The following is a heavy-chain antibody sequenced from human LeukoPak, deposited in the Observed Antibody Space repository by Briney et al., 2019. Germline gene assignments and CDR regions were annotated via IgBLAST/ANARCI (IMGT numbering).Heavy chain of an antibody. Sequence: PGGSLRLSCAASGFTFSTYAMHWVRQAPGKGLEWVAVISYDRIKRYYADSVKGRFTISRDNSKNTLYLQMNTLRAEDTAVYYGAKERGGTGGYLDYWGQGTLVTVSS. V-gene: IGHV3-30*18. D-gene: IGHD3-10*01. CDR2: ISYDRIKR. CDR3: AKERGGTGGYLDY. CDR1: GFTFSTYA. J-gene: IGHJ4*02.